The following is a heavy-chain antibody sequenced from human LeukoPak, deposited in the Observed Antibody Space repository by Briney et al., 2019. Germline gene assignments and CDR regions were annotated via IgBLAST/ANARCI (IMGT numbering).Heavy chain of an antibody. J-gene: IGHJ5*02. CDR3: ARAGEMYGDYGCWFDP. CDR2: IYYSGST. Sequence: PSQTLSLTCTVSGGSISSGGYYWSWIRQHPGKGLEWIGYIYYSGSTYYNPSLKSRVTISVDTSKNQFSLKLSSVTAADTAVYYCARAGEMYGDYGCWFDPWGQGTLVTVSS. CDR1: GGSISSGGYY. D-gene: IGHD4-17*01. V-gene: IGHV4-31*03.